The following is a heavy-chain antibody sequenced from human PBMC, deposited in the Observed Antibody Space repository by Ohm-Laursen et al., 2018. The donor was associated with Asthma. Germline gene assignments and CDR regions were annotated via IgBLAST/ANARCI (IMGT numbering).Heavy chain of an antibody. Sequence: SLRLSCSASGFTVSNYWVHWVRQAPGKGLVWVSRINGDGSTTTYADSVRGRFTITRDNAKNTVYLQMDSLRPEDTAVYYCARDWGRCDGSGYSDFDYWGQGTLVTVSS. CDR2: INGDGSTT. J-gene: IGHJ4*02. CDR1: GFTVSNYW. D-gene: IGHD3-22*01. V-gene: IGHV3-74*01. CDR3: ARDWGRCDGSGYSDFDY.